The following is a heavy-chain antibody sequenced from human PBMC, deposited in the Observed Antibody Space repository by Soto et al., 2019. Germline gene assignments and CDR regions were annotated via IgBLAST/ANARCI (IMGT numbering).Heavy chain of an antibody. CDR1: GFTFTDAW. V-gene: IGHV3-15*01. D-gene: IGHD5-18*01. CDR2: IKSKTDGGTT. J-gene: IGHJ4*02. CDR3: TTSSSLYSYGQHDY. Sequence: GGSLRLACAASGFTFTDAWMSWVRQAPGKGLEWVGRIKSKTDGGTTDYAAPVEGRLSISREDSKNTLYLQMKDLKSEDTAVYYCTTSSSLYSYGQHDYWGQGTLVTVSS.